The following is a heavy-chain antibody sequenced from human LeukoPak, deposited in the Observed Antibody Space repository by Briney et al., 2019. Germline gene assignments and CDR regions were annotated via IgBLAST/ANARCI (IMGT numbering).Heavy chain of an antibody. CDR2: ISSSSSTI. D-gene: IGHD3-10*01. Sequence: GGSLRLSCAASGFTFSSYSMNWVRQAPGKGLEWVSYISSSSSTIYYADSVEGRFTISRDNAKNSLYLQMNSLRDEDTAVYYCARDMVRGGDRSIRYWGQGTLVTVSS. V-gene: IGHV3-48*02. CDR3: ARDMVRGGDRSIRY. J-gene: IGHJ4*02. CDR1: GFTFSSYS.